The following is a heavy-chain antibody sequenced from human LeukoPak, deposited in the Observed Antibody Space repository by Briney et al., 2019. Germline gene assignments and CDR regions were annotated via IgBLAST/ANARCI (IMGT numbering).Heavy chain of an antibody. Sequence: PSQTLSLTCTVSGGSISSGGYYWSWIREPAGEGLEWIGRFYTTGNINYNPSLKSRVTISVDTSKNQFSLKVNSVTAADTAVYYCASGRAGIAAAGTALGYWGQGTLVTVSS. CDR3: ASGRAGIAAAGTALGY. CDR2: FYTTGNI. D-gene: IGHD6-13*01. V-gene: IGHV4-61*02. CDR1: GGSISSGGYY. J-gene: IGHJ4*02.